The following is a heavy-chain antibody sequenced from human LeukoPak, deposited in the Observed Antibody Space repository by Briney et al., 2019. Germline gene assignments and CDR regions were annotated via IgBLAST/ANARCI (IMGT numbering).Heavy chain of an antibody. V-gene: IGHV1-3*03. D-gene: IGHD1-14*01. Sequence: AASVKVSCKASGYTFTSYAMHWVRQAPGQRLEWMGWINAGNGNTKYSQEFQGRVTITRDTSASTAYMELSSLRSEDMAVYYCARNHDHYYYYMDVWGKGTTVTVSS. CDR3: ARNHDHYYYYMDV. CDR1: GYTFTSYA. CDR2: INAGNGNT. J-gene: IGHJ6*03.